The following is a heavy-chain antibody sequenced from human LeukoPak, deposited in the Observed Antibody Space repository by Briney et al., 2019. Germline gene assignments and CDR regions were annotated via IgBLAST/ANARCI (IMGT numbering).Heavy chain of an antibody. CDR1: GFTFSSYS. D-gene: IGHD3-10*01. V-gene: IGHV3-21*04. CDR3: AKTKTMVRGSFDY. CDR2: ISSSSSYI. J-gene: IGHJ4*02. Sequence: GGSLRLSCAASGFTFSSYSMNWVRQAPGKGLEWVSSISSSSSYIYYADSVKGRFTISRDNTKNTLYLQMNSLRAEDTAVYYCAKTKTMVRGSFDYWGQGTLVTVSS.